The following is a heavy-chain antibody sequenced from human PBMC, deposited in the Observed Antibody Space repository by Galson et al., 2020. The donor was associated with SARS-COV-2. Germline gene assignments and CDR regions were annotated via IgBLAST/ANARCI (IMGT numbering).Heavy chain of an antibody. V-gene: IGHV5-51*01. J-gene: IGHJ3*01. CDR2: IYPGDSTS. CDR3: GRQYSEHRGYPKTFDL. Sequence: GESLKISCKGSGYTFSNYWIGWVRQMPGKGLEWMGIIYPGDSTSRYSPSFQGQITISVDRSISTAYLQWSSLKDSDTAMYFCGRQYSEHRGYPKTFDLWGPGTLVTVSS. D-gene: IGHD3-22*01. CDR1: GYTFSNYW.